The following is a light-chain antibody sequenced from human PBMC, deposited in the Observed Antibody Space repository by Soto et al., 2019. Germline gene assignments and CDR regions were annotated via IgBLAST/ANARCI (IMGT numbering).Light chain of an antibody. J-gene: IGKJ4*01. V-gene: IGKV1-39*01. CDR1: QSISTY. CDR3: QQSYSTPLT. CDR2: AAS. Sequence: IQMTQSPSSLSASVGDRVTITCRASQSISTYLNWYQKKPGKAPKLLIYAASTLQSGVPSRFSCSGSGTDLTLTISSLQPEVIATYYCQQSYSTPLTFGGGTKVEIK.